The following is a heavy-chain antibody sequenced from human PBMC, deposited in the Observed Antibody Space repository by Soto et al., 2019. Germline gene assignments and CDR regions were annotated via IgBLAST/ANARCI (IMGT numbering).Heavy chain of an antibody. D-gene: IGHD3-10*01. CDR3: ARDLMEEPVLLWFGELSRDYYYYGMDV. Sequence: ASVKVSCKASGYTFTGYYMHWVRQAPGQGLEWMGWINPNSGGTNYAQKFQGWVTMTRDTSISTAYMELSRLRSDDTAVYYCARDLMEEPVLLWFGELSRDYYYYGMDVWGQGTTVTVSS. CDR2: INPNSGGT. J-gene: IGHJ6*02. V-gene: IGHV1-2*04. CDR1: GYTFTGYY.